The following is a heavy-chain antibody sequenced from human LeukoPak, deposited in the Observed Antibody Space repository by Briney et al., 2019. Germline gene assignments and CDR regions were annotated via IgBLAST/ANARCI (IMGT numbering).Heavy chain of an antibody. CDR2: ISGSGGNT. J-gene: IGHJ4*02. CDR3: AKDQNRGGLLWFGELSTGIDY. V-gene: IGHV3-23*01. Sequence: GGSLRLSCAASGFTFSSYAMTWVRQAPGKGLEWVSAISGSGGNTYYADSVKGRFTISRDNSKNTLYLQMNSLRAEDTAVYYCAKDQNRGGLLWFGELSTGIDYWGQGTLVTVSS. D-gene: IGHD3-10*01. CDR1: GFTFSSYA.